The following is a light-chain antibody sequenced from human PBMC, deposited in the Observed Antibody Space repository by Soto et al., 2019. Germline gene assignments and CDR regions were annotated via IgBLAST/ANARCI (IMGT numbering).Light chain of an antibody. J-gene: IGKJ1*01. CDR1: QSIRHH. CDR3: QQRYSTPGT. Sequence: DIQMTQSPSSLSASVGDRVTITCRASQSIRHHLNWYQQKPGKAPNLLICAAITLPSGVQSRFSGSASGTECPLTISSLQPEEFATYCCQQRYSTPGTLGQGTMVELK. V-gene: IGKV1-39*01. CDR2: AAI.